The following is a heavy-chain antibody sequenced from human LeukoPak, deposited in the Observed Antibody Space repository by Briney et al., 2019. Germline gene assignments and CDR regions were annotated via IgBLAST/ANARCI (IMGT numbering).Heavy chain of an antibody. D-gene: IGHD3-10*01. J-gene: IGHJ4*02. CDR1: GFTFSGYW. V-gene: IGHV3-7*01. Sequence: GGSLRLSCAASGFTFSGYWMSWVRQAPGKGLEWVANIKEDGSEIYYVDSVKGRFTISRDNAKNSLFLQMNNLRVEDTAVYYRTRDQVGTMAYWAQGTLVTVSS. CDR2: IKEDGSEI. CDR3: TRDQVGTMAY.